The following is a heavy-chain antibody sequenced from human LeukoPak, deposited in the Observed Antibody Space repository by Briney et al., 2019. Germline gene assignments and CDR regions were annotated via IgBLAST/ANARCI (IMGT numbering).Heavy chain of an antibody. Sequence: ASVKVSCKASGYTFTGYYMHWVRQAPGQGLEWMGWINPNSGGTNYAQKFQGRVTMTRDTSISTAYMELSRLRSDDTAVYYCARDNGGAVAGLKYYLDYWGQGTLVTVSS. CDR2: INPNSGGT. CDR1: GYTFTGYY. J-gene: IGHJ4*02. V-gene: IGHV1-2*02. CDR3: ARDNGGAVAGLKYYLDY. D-gene: IGHD6-19*01.